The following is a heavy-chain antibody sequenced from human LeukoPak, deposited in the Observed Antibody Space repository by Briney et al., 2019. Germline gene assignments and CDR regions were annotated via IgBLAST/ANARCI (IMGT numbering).Heavy chain of an antibody. D-gene: IGHD3-3*01. CDR2: ISSSSSTK. V-gene: IGHV3-48*01. CDR1: GFTFSTYS. J-gene: IGHJ3*02. Sequence: GGSLRLSCAASGFTFSTYSMNWVRQAPGKGLEWVSYISSSSSTKYYADSVKGRFTISRDNAKKSLYLQMNSLRAEDTAVYYCATGVGITIFGVVINAFDIWGQGTLVTVSS. CDR3: ATGVGITIFGVVINAFDI.